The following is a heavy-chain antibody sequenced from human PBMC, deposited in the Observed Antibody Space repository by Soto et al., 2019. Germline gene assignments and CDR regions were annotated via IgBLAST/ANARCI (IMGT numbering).Heavy chain of an antibody. D-gene: IGHD3-3*01. CDR1: GYTFTSYG. CDR2: ISAYNGNT. Sequence: QVQLVQSGAEVKKPGASVKVSCKASGYTFTSYGISWVRQAPGQGLEWMGWISAYNGNTNYAQKLQGRVTMTTDTSTSTAYMELRSLRSDDTAVYYCARGEYDFWSGYSAEGCYGMDVWGQGTTVTVSS. V-gene: IGHV1-18*01. CDR3: ARGEYDFWSGYSAEGCYGMDV. J-gene: IGHJ6*02.